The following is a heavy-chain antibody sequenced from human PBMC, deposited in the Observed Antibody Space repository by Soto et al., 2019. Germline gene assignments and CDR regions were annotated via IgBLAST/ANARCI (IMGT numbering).Heavy chain of an antibody. J-gene: IGHJ6*03. V-gene: IGHV4-59*08. CDR1: GGSFSSYY. D-gene: IGHD2-2*01. Sequence: QVQLQESGPGLVRPSETLSLTCTVSGGSFSSYYWTWIRQSPGKGLEWIGYIYYSGSTDYNPSLRCRLAISIDTSKNQFSLRLNSMTAADTAVYYCAGRDCSGTNCYYLDYYYMDVWGKVTTVTVSS. CDR2: IYYSGST. CDR3: AGRDCSGTNCYYLDYYYMDV.